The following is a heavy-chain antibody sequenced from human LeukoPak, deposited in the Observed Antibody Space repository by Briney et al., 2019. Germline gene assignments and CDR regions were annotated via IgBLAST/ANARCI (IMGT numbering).Heavy chain of an antibody. CDR2: ISAYNANT. D-gene: IGHD6-19*01. CDR1: GYTFTSYG. V-gene: IGHV1-18*01. J-gene: IGHJ4*02. CDR3: AIRGIQYSSGWYGY. Sequence: ASVKVSCKTSGYTFTSYGISWVRQAPGQGLEWMGWISAYNANTNYAQKFQGRVTMTTDTSTSTAYMELRSLRSDDTAVYYCAIRGIQYSSGWYGYWGQGTLVTVSS.